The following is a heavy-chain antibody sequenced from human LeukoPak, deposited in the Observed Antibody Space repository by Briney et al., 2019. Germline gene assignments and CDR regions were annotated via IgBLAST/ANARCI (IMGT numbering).Heavy chain of an antibody. CDR3: ARDIGGSYFDY. D-gene: IGHD1-26*01. CDR2: ISSNGGST. CDR1: GFSLSDYW. V-gene: IGHV3-64*01. Sequence: GGSLRLSCAASGFSLSDYWMTWVRQAPGKGLEYVSAISSNGGSTYYANSVKGRFTISRDNSKNTLYLQMGSLRAEDMAVYYCARDIGGSYFDYWGQGTLVTVSS. J-gene: IGHJ4*02.